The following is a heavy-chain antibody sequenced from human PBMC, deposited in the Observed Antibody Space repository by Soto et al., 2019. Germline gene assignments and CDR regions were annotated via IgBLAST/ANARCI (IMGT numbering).Heavy chain of an antibody. CDR1: GFDFTYYA. Sequence: QVQLVESGGGAVQPGESLRLSCVACGFDFTYYAMHWVRQAPGKGLESVAVMSSDGSKIHHTDSVKGRFTISRDNSKNTRNLQMNSVREEDTAVYFCAKDEGVGGTLGLFDYWGQGTLVSVSS. V-gene: IGHV3-30*18. CDR3: AKDEGVGGTLGLFDY. J-gene: IGHJ4*02. D-gene: IGHD1-26*01. CDR2: MSSDGSKI.